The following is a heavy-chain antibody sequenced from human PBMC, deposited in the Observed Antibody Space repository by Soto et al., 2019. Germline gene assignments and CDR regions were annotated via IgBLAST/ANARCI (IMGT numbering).Heavy chain of an antibody. J-gene: IGHJ6*02. D-gene: IGHD6-19*01. CDR3: ARFAVAGTRVYYYYGVDV. Sequence: ASVKVSCKASGYTFTSYAMHWVRQAPGQRLEWMGWINAGNGNTKYSQKFQGRVTITRDTSASTAYMELSSLRSEDTAVYYCARFAVAGTRVYYYYGVDVWGQGTTVTVSS. V-gene: IGHV1-3*01. CDR2: INAGNGNT. CDR1: GYTFTSYA.